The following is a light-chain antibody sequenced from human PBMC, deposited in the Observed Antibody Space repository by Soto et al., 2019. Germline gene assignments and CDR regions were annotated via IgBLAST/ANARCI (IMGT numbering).Light chain of an antibody. CDR1: SSDVGGYDY. CDR2: DVS. CDR3: SSYAGSYTWV. J-gene: IGLJ3*02. Sequence: QSALTQPRSVSGSPGQSVTISCTGTSSDVGGYDYVSWYQQHPGKAPKLMIYDVSKRPSGVPDRFSGSKSGSTASLTISGLQVEDEADYYCSSYAGSYTWVFGGGTQLTVL. V-gene: IGLV2-11*01.